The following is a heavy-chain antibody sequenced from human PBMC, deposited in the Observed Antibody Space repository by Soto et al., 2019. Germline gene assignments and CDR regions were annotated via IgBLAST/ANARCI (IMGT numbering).Heavy chain of an antibody. D-gene: IGHD2-2*01. V-gene: IGHV3-74*01. CDR2: INSDGSST. J-gene: IGHJ6*02. CDR3: ARDLDCISTSGYIYYYYGMDV. Sequence: GGSLRLSCAASGFTFSSYWMHWVRQAPGKGLVWVSRINSDGSSTSYADSVKGRFTISRDNTKNTLYLQMNSLRAEDTAVYYCARDLDCISTSGYIYYYYGMDVWGQGTTVTVSS. CDR1: GFTFSSYW.